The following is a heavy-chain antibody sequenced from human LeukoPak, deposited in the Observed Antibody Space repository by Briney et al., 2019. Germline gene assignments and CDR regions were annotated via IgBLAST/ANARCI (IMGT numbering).Heavy chain of an antibody. CDR3: ASRADDYGASQLDY. J-gene: IGHJ4*02. CDR1: GYTFTSYA. Sequence: ASVKVSCKASGYTFTSYAMNWVRQAPGQGLEWMGWTNTNTGNPTYAQGFTGRFVFSLDTSVSTAYLQISSLKAEDTAVYYCASRADDYGASQLDYWGQGTLVTVSS. V-gene: IGHV7-4-1*02. CDR2: TNTNTGNP. D-gene: IGHD4-17*01.